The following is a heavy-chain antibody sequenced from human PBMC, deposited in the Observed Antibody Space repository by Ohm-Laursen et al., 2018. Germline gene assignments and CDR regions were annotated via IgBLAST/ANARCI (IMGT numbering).Heavy chain of an antibody. J-gene: IGHJ4*02. Sequence: ASVKVSCKTSGYTFNHYGISWVRQAPGQGLEWMGIINPTDDSTFITQKFQGRVSMTRDTSTSTVYMELTSLRSEDTAVYYCARDKVYGDLSWSKYRPYYFDSWGQGTLVTVSS. D-gene: IGHD4-17*01. CDR3: ARDKVYGDLSWSKYRPYYFDS. CDR2: INPTDDST. V-gene: IGHV1-46*02. CDR1: GYTFNHYG.